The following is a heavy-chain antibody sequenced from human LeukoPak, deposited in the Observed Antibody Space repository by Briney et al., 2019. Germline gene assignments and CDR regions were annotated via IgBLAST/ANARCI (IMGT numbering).Heavy chain of an antibody. J-gene: IGHJ4*02. CDR1: EFTFGSYS. V-gene: IGHV3-48*04. CDR2: ISSSSSTI. D-gene: IGHD6-19*01. CDR3: ARDGGPAVADDY. Sequence: GGSLRLSCAASEFTFGSYSMNWARQAPGKGLEWVSYISSSSSTIYYADSVKGRFTISRDNAKNSLYLQMNSLRAEDTAVCYCARDGGPAVADDYWGQGTLVTVSS.